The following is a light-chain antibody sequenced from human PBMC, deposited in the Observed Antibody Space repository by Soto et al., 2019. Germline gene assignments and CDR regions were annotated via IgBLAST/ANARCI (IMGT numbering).Light chain of an antibody. CDR3: SSYAGSNNFDVV. CDR1: SSDVGGYNY. CDR2: EVS. Sequence: QSALTQPPSASGSPGQSVTIYCTGTSSDVGGYNYVSWYQQHPGKAPKLMIYEVSKRPSGVPDRFSGSKSGNTASLTVSGLQAEDEADYYCSSYAGSNNFDVVFGGGTKLTVL. V-gene: IGLV2-8*01. J-gene: IGLJ2*01.